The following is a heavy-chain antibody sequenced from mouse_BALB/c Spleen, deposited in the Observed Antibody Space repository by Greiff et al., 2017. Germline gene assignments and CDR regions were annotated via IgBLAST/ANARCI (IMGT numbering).Heavy chain of an antibody. D-gene: IGHD1-2*01. J-gene: IGHJ3*01. CDR2: IYPGNSDT. CDR1: GYTFTSYW. Sequence: EVQRVESGTVLARPGASVKMSCKASGYTFTSYWMHWVKQRPGQGLEWIGAIYPGNSDTSYNQKFKGKAKLTAVTSTSTAYMELSSLTNEDSAVYYCTWNITTAWFAYWGQGTLVTVSA. V-gene: IGHV1-5*01. CDR3: TWNITTAWFAY.